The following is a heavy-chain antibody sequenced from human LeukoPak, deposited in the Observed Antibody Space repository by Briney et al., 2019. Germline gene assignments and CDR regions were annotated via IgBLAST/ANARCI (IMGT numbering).Heavy chain of an antibody. CDR3: AKDEQWLVRHYYGMDV. V-gene: IGHV3-30*18. CDR1: GFTFSSYV. CDR2: ISYDGSNK. J-gene: IGHJ6*02. Sequence: PGGSLRLSCAASGFTFSSYVMHWVRQAPGKGLEWVAVISYDGSNKYYADSVKGRFTISRDNSKNTLYLQMNSLRAEDTAVYYCAKDEQWLVRHYYGMDVWGQGTTVTVSS. D-gene: IGHD6-19*01.